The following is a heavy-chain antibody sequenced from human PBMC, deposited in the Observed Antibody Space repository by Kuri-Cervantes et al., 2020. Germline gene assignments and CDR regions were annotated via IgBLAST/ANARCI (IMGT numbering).Heavy chain of an antibody. Sequence: ASVKVSCKASGYTFTSYGISWVRQAPGQGLEWMGWISAYNGNTNYAQRLKGRVTMTTDTSTSTAYMELRSLRSDDTAVYYCARVQSRLWFGRGYFDYWGQGTLVTVSS. V-gene: IGHV1-18*01. CDR3: ARVQSRLWFGRGYFDY. CDR1: GYTFTSYG. CDR2: ISAYNGNT. D-gene: IGHD3-10*01. J-gene: IGHJ4*02.